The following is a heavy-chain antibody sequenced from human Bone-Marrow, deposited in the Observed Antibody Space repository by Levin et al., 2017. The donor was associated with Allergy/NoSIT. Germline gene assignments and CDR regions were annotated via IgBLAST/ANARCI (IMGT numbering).Heavy chain of an antibody. CDR2: ISYDGSKK. CDR3: ASNFDAYDSNGFYRPPDY. V-gene: IGHV3-30*03. J-gene: IGHJ4*02. D-gene: IGHD3-22*01. Sequence: LSLTCAASGFTFTTYAMHWVRQAPGKGLEWVAVISYDGSKKYYADSVKGRLTISRDNSKSTLVLQVNNLTVDDTAVYFCASNFDAYDSNGFYRPPDYWGQGTLVTVSS. CDR1: GFTFTTYA.